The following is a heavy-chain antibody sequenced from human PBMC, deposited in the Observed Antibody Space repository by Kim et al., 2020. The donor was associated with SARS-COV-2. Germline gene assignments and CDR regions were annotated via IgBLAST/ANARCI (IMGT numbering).Heavy chain of an antibody. D-gene: IGHD6-19*01. V-gene: IGHV3-23*01. CDR1: GFTFSSYA. J-gene: IGHJ4*01. CDR3: XXEQXXXAVXXXD. Sequence: GGSLRLSCAASGFTFSSYAMSWVRQAPGKGLXXVSAISGSGGSTYYAASVRGRFXXSRDXXKNXXXVXXXSLXXXDTXXXYXXXEQXXXAVXXXD. CDR2: ISGSGGST.